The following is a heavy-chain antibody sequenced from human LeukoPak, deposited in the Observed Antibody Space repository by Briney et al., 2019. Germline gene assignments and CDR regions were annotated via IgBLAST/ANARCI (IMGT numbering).Heavy chain of an antibody. CDR1: GGSISSYY. J-gene: IGHJ4*02. CDR2: IYYSGST. CDR3: ASGSGWLQHEY. V-gene: IGHV4-59*01. Sequence: NASETLSLTSTVSGGSISSYYWSWIRQPPGKGLEWIGYIYYSGSTNYNPSLKSRVTISVDTSKNQFSLKLSSVTAADTAVYYCASGSGWLQHEYWGQGTLVTVSS. D-gene: IGHD5-24*01.